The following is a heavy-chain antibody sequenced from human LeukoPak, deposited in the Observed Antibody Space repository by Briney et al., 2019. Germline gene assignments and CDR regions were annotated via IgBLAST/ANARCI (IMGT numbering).Heavy chain of an antibody. D-gene: IGHD3-22*01. Sequence: ASVRVSCKASGYTFTGYYMHWVRQGPGQGLEGMGWINPNSGGTNYAQKFQGRVTMTRDTSISTAYMELSRLRSDDTAVYYCARSLPVHYYDSSGPYWFDPWGQGTLVTVSS. J-gene: IGHJ5*02. CDR1: GYTFTGYY. V-gene: IGHV1-2*02. CDR2: INPNSGGT. CDR3: ARSLPVHYYDSSGPYWFDP.